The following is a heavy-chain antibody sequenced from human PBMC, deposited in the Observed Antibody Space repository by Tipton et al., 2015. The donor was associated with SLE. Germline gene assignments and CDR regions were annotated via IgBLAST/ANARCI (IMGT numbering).Heavy chain of an antibody. D-gene: IGHD6-13*01. CDR2: IYYTGST. CDR3: ARDGDYTSSWSHFGGSFDI. CDR1: DDSIGSHY. J-gene: IGHJ3*02. V-gene: IGHV4-59*11. Sequence: TLSLTCTVSDDSIGSHYWTWIRQPPGKGLEYIGYIYYTGSTNYNPSLKSRVTISVDTSKNQFSLKLTTVTAADTAIHYCARDGDYTSSWSHFGGSFDIWGQGTMVTVSS.